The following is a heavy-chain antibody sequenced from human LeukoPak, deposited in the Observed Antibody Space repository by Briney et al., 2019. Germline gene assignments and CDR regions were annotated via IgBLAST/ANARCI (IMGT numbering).Heavy chain of an antibody. CDR3: ARLKYSDEYSSSNDYYYYYMDV. D-gene: IGHD6-6*01. V-gene: IGHV3-11*01. Sequence: GGSLRLSCAASGFTFSDYYMSWIRQAPGKGLEWVSYISSSGSTIYYADSVKGRFTISRDNAKNSLYLQMNSLRAEDTAVYYCARLKYSDEYSSSNDYYYYYMDVWGKGTTVTVSS. CDR2: ISSSGSTI. J-gene: IGHJ6*03. CDR1: GFTFSDYY.